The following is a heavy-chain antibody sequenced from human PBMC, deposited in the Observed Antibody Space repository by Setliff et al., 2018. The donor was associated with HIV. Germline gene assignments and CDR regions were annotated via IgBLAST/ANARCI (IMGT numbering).Heavy chain of an antibody. V-gene: IGHV1-18*01. D-gene: IGHD2-15*01. J-gene: IGHJ4*02. CDR2: ISPYSGYT. CDR3: ARVPSRYCSPTTCPYFFDH. Sequence: ASVKVSCKTSGYTFTSYDISWVRQAPGQGLEWMGWISPYSGYTKYPQNLQGRVTMTTDTSTNTAYMEMSRLRSDDTAVYYCARVPSRYCSPTTCPYFFDHWGQGTLVTVSS. CDR1: GYTFTSYD.